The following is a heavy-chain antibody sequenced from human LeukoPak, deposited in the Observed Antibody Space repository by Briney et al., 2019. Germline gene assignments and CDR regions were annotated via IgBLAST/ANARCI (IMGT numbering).Heavy chain of an antibody. CDR3: ARGTYYYGSGSYYFFDY. J-gene: IGHJ4*02. CDR1: GFTFTDYY. D-gene: IGHD3-10*01. CDR2: VSSSSTDT. Sequence: KSGGSLRLSCAASGFTFTDYYMTWVRQAPGKGLEWVSHVSSSSTDTKYADSVKGRFTISRDNAKNSLYLQMSSLRAEDTAVYYCARGTYYYGSGSYYFFDYWGQGTLVTVSS. V-gene: IGHV3-11*06.